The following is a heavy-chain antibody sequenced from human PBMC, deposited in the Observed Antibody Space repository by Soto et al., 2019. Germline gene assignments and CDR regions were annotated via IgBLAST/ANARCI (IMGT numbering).Heavy chain of an antibody. D-gene: IGHD3-16*01. V-gene: IGHV4-30-4*02. CDR1: GGSISSGDYY. J-gene: IGHJ4*02. Sequence: SETLSLTCTVSGGSISSGDYYWSWIRQPPGKGMEWIGYIYYSGNTYYNPSLKSRVTISVDTSKNQFSLKLSSLTASDTAVYYCARDSRLGFPDYWGQGTLVTVSS. CDR2: IYYSGNT. CDR3: ARDSRLGFPDY.